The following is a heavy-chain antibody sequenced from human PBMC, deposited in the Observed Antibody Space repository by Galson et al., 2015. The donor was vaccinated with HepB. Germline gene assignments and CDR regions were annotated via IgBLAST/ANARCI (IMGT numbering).Heavy chain of an antibody. CDR2: INWNGGST. V-gene: IGHV3-20*04. CDR3: GRHEHYYGIDV. Sequence: SLRLSCAASGFTFDDYGMSWVRQAPGKGLEWVSGINWNGGSTGYADSVKGRFTISRDNAKNSLYLQMNSLKASDTAMYYCGRHEHYYGIDVWGQGTTVTVSS. CDR1: GFTFDDYG. J-gene: IGHJ6*02.